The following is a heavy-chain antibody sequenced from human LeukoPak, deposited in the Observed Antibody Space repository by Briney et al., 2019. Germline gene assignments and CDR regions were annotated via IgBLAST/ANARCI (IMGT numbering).Heavy chain of an antibody. D-gene: IGHD6-19*01. Sequence: ASMKVSCKASGYTFTGYYMHWVRQAPGQGLEWMRWINPNSGGTNYAQKFQGWVTMTRDTSISTAYMELSRLRSDDTAVYYCARGGYSSGWSVFDYWGQGTLVTVSS. J-gene: IGHJ4*02. CDR3: ARGGYSSGWSVFDY. CDR2: INPNSGGT. CDR1: GYTFTGYY. V-gene: IGHV1-2*04.